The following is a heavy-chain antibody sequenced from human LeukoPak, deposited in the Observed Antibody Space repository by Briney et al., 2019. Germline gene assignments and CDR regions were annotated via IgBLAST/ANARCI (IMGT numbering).Heavy chain of an antibody. V-gene: IGHV4-39*01. CDR1: GGSISSSSYY. D-gene: IGHD5-18*01. CDR3: ARQSRYSYGYTGY. Sequence: SETLSLTCTVSGGSISSSSYYWGWIRQPPGKGLEWIGSIYYSGSTYYNPSLKSRVTISVDTSKNQFSLKLSSVTAADTAVYYCARQSRYSYGYTGYWGQGTLVTVSS. CDR2: IYYSGST. J-gene: IGHJ4*02.